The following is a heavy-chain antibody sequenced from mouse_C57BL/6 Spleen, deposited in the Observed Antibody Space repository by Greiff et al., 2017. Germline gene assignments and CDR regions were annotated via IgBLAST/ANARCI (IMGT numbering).Heavy chain of an antibody. CDR1: GYTFTSYW. V-gene: IGHV1-50*01. CDR2: IAPADSYT. CDR3: ERVEGKISWFAY. J-gene: IGHJ3*01. Sequence: QVQLQQPGAELVKPGASVKLSCTASGYTFTSYWMQWVKQRPGQGLEWIGEIAPADSYTNYNQKFKGKATLTVDTSSSTAYLQLSSRTSEDSAVYYCERVEGKISWFAYWGQGTLVTVSA.